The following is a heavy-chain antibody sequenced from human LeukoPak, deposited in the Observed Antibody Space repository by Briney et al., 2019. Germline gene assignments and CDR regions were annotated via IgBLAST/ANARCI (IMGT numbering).Heavy chain of an antibody. CDR3: ARGPPITGDGSDWFDP. CDR2: IYYSGST. J-gene: IGHJ5*02. CDR1: GGSISSHY. D-gene: IGHD1-20*01. Sequence: SETLSLTRTVSGGSISSHYWSWIRQPPGKGLEWIGYIYYSGSTNYNPSLKSRVTISVDTSKNQFSLKLSSVTAADTAVYYCARGPPITGDGSDWFDPWGQGTLVTVSS. V-gene: IGHV4-59*11.